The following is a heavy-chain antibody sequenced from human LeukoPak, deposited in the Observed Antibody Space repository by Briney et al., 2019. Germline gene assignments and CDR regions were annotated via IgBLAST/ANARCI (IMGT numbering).Heavy chain of an antibody. D-gene: IGHD2-21*02. CDR2: INWNGGST. Sequence: PGGSLRLSCAASGFTFSSYGIHWVRQAPGKGLEWVSGINWNGGSTGYADSVEGRFTISRDNAKNSQYLQMNSLRVEDTALYYCARAQTYGDSRLLLDYWGQGTLVTVSS. J-gene: IGHJ4*02. CDR1: GFTFSSYG. V-gene: IGHV3-20*04. CDR3: ARAQTYGDSRLLLDY.